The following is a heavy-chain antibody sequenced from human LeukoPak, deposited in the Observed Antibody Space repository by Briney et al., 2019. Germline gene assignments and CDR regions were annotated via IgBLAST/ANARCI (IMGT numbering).Heavy chain of an antibody. CDR2: LHTSGNT. CDR1: GGSLSIYY. D-gene: IGHD4-17*01. Sequence: SETLSLTCTVSGGSLSIYYSSWLRPPAGEGLGWIGRLHTSGNTNYHPSLKRRVTMSVDTSKNQFTLKMSSVTAADTAIYYCAREPYGESIYFDHWRQGTLVSVSS. J-gene: IGHJ4*02. V-gene: IGHV4-4*07. CDR3: AREPYGESIYFDH.